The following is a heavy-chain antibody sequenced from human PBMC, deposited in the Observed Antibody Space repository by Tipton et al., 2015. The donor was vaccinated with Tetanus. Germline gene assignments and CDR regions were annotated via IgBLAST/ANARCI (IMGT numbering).Heavy chain of an antibody. Sequence: TLSLTCTLSGGSISSYYWSWVRQPPGKGLEWLGYVFYSGSTDLNPSLKSRVTISVETSNNLFSLKLTSVTTADTAVYYCARSGGRRYAFDIWGQGTMVTVSS. J-gene: IGHJ3*02. CDR1: GGSISSYY. V-gene: IGHV4-59*01. CDR3: ARSGGRRYAFDI. D-gene: IGHD3-16*01. CDR2: VFYSGST.